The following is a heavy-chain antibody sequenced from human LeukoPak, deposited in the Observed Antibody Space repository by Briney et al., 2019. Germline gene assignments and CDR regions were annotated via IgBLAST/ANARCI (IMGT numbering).Heavy chain of an antibody. CDR1: DHTLNQVA. CDR2: YDPEEGVT. CDR3: ARGSVADYYYYYYGMDV. V-gene: IGHV1-24*01. D-gene: IGHD6-19*01. J-gene: IGHJ6*02. Sequence: GASVKVSCKVSDHTLNQVAIHWVRQAPGKGPEWMGGYDPEEGVTIYAQKFQGRVTMTRNTSISTAYMELSSLRSEDTAVYYCARGSVADYYYYYYGMDVWGQGTTVTVSS.